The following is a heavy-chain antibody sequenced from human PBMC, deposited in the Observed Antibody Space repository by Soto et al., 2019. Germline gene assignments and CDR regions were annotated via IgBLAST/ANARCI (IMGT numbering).Heavy chain of an antibody. J-gene: IGHJ4*02. D-gene: IGHD5-18*01. Sequence: EVQLLESGGGLVQPGGSLKLSCAASGFTFSSYAMSWVRQAPGKGLAWVSAISGSGGSTYYADSVKGRFTISRDNSKNTLYLQMNSLRAEDTAVYYCAKDPVLDWIHDYWRQGTLLTVSS. CDR1: GFTFSSYA. CDR2: ISGSGGST. V-gene: IGHV3-23*01. CDR3: AKDPVLDWIHDY.